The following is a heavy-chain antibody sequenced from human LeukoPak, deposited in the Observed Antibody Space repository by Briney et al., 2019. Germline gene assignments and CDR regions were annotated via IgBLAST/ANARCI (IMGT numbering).Heavy chain of an antibody. V-gene: IGHV4-34*01. CDR2: INHSGST. Sequence: SETLSLTCAVYGGSFSGYYWSWIRQPPGKGLEWIGEINHSGSTNYNPSLKSRVTISVGTSKNQFSLKLSSVTAADTAVYYCARDRSAEMATTWGQGTLVTVSS. J-gene: IGHJ5*02. D-gene: IGHD5-24*01. CDR1: GGSFSGYY. CDR3: ARDRSAEMATT.